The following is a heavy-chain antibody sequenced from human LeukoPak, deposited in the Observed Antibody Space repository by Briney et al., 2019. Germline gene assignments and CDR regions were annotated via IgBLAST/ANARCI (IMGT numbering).Heavy chain of an antibody. CDR2: ITNSGSAI. V-gene: IGHV3-48*03. J-gene: IGHJ6*02. CDR1: GFTLSSYA. D-gene: IGHD5-18*01. Sequence: GGSLRLSCAASGFTLSSYAMHWVRQAPGKGLEWVSFITNSGSAIEYTDSVKGRFTISRDNAKNSLYLQMNSLRAEDTALYYCARRLPYFGMDVWGQGTTVTVSS. CDR3: ARRLPYFGMDV.